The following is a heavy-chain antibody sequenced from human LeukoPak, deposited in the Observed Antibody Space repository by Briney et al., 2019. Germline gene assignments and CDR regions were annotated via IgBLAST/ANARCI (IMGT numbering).Heavy chain of an antibody. V-gene: IGHV3-21*06. CDR2: INSGGSTT. D-gene: IGHD3-22*01. J-gene: IGHJ4*02. CDR3: LRGDSRDF. Sequence: GGSLGLSCAACGFAFSTYTMNWARQAPGKGQQWVASINSGGSTTHYADSVKGRFTISRDNAQNVLYLQMNGLRADDAAVYYCLRGDSRDFWGQGTLVTVSS. CDR1: GFAFSTYT.